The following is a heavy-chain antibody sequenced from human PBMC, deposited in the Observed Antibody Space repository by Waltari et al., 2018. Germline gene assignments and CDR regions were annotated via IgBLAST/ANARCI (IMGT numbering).Heavy chain of an antibody. Sequence: QVQLVESGGGVVQPGRSLRLSCAASGFTFSSYGMHWVRQAPGKGLEWVAVIWYDGSNKYDADSVKGRFTISRDNSKNTLYLQMNSLRAEDTAVYYCARDPDSSGWYDYWGQGTLVTVSS. D-gene: IGHD6-19*01. CDR1: GFTFSSYG. CDR3: ARDPDSSGWYDY. CDR2: IWYDGSNK. J-gene: IGHJ4*02. V-gene: IGHV3-33*01.